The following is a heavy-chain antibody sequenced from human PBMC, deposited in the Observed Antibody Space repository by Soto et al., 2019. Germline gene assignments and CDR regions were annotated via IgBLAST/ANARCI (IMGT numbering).Heavy chain of an antibody. CDR2: IYYSGSP. CDR3: ARERPDGARLDP. J-gene: IGHJ5*02. Sequence: SETLSLTCTVSGGSISSGDYYWNWIRQPPGKGLEWIGYIYYSGSPYYSPSLKSRVTISVDTSKNQFSLKLSSVTAADTAVYYCARERPDGARLDPWGQGTLVTVSS. CDR1: GGSISSGDYY. D-gene: IGHD6-6*01. V-gene: IGHV4-30-4*01.